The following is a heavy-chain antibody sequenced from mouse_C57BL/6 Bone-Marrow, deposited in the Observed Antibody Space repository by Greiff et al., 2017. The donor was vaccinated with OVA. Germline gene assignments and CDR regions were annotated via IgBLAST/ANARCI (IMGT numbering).Heavy chain of an antibody. CDR3: ARGHYDYGKLSWFAY. D-gene: IGHD2-4*01. CDR2: IYPRSGNT. CDR1: GYTFTSYG. J-gene: IGHJ3*01. V-gene: IGHV1-81*01. Sequence: VMLVESGAELARPGASVKLSCKASGYTFTSYGISWVKQRTGQGLEWIGEIYPRSGNTYYNEKFKGKATLTADKSSSTAYMELRSLTSEDSAVYFCARGHYDYGKLSWFAYWGQGTLVTVSA.